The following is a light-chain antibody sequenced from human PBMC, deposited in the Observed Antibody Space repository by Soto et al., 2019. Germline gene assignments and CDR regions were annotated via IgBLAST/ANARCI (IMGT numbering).Light chain of an antibody. Sequence: QSALTQPASVSGSPGQSITISRTGTSSDVGSYNLVSWYQLHPGKAPKLMIYEGSKRPSGVSNRFSGSKSGNTASLTISGLQAEDEADYYCCSYGGSSTFVVFGGGTKLTVL. CDR1: SSDVGSYNL. CDR2: EGS. V-gene: IGLV2-23*03. J-gene: IGLJ2*01. CDR3: CSYGGSSTFVV.